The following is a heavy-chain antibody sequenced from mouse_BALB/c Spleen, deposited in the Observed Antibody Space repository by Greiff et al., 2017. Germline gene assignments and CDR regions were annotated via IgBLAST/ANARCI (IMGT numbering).Heavy chain of an antibody. Sequence: EVKLVESGGGLVQPGGSRKLSCAASGFTFSSFGMHWVRQAPEKGLEWVAYISSGSSTIYYADTVKGRFTISRDNPKNTLFLQMTSLRSEDTAMYYCARSGHGGYFDVWGAGTTVTVSS. CDR2: ISSGSSTI. J-gene: IGHJ1*01. CDR1: GFTFSSFG. CDR3: ARSGHGGYFDV. V-gene: IGHV5-17*02. D-gene: IGHD3-1*01.